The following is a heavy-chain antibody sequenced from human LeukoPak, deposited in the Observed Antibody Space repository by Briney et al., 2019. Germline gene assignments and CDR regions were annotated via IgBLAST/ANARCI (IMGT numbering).Heavy chain of an antibody. CDR1: GGSFSGYY. J-gene: IGHJ4*02. D-gene: IGHD5-24*01. V-gene: IGHV4-34*01. CDR2: FRHRGST. Sequence: PSETLSLTCAFYGGSFSGYYWSWIRQPPGKGLEWIGEFRHRGSTNYNPSLKSRVTISIDTSKNQFSLKLTSVTAADTAVYYCARGRDGYGFPMRKSGYYFDYWGQGTLVTVSS. CDR3: ARGRDGYGFPMRKSGYYFDY.